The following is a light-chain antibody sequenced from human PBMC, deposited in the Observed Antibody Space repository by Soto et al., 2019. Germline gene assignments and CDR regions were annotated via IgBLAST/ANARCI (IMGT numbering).Light chain of an antibody. CDR1: SSNIGTGSD. V-gene: IGLV1-40*01. Sequence: QSVLTQPPSVSGAPGQRVTISCTGSSSNIGTGSDVHWYQHLPGTAPKLLIYGNTNRPSGVPDRFSASKSGTSASLAITGLQAEDEADYYCQSHDSSLSGYVFGTGTKVTVL. J-gene: IGLJ1*01. CDR3: QSHDSSLSGYV. CDR2: GNT.